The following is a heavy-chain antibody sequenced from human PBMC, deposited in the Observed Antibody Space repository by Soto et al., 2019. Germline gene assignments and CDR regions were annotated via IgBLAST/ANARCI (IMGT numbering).Heavy chain of an antibody. D-gene: IGHD3-9*01. J-gene: IGHJ4*02. V-gene: IGHV3-30*03. CDR1: GFRFFNYG. CDR2: VTYDSSEK. CDR3: GRAGGSELRYFDWPEVGV. Sequence: QVHVVESGGGVVQPGTSLRLSCTASGFRFFNYGFAWIRQAPGKGLEWVAVVTYDSSEKYYADSVKGRFTISRDNSKNTVYLQMDSLQHNDSALYYCGRAGGSELRYFDWPEVGVWGQGTLVTVSS.